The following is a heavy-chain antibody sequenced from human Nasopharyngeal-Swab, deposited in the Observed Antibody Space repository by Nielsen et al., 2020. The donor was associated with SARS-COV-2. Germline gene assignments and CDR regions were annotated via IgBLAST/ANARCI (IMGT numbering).Heavy chain of an antibody. Sequence: GESLKISCAASGFTFSSYAMHWVRQAPGKGLEYVSAISSNGGSTYYADSVKGRFTISRDNSKNTLYLQMGSLRAEDMAVYYCARDGGYSYGFSPNYGMDVWGQGTTVFVSS. CDR3: ARDGGYSYGFSPNYGMDV. D-gene: IGHD5-18*01. J-gene: IGHJ6*02. CDR2: ISSNGGST. CDR1: GFTFSSYA. V-gene: IGHV3-64*02.